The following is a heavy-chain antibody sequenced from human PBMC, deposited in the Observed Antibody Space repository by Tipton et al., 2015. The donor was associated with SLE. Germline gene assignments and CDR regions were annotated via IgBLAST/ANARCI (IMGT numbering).Heavy chain of an antibody. D-gene: IGHD3-3*01. Sequence: LRLSCAVYGGSFSGYYWSWIRQPPGKGLEWIGEINHSGSTNYNPSLKSRVTISVDTSKNQFSLKLSSVTAADTAVYYCARVGFWSGPGYFDYWGQGTLVTVSS. CDR2: INHSGST. CDR1: GGSFSGYY. J-gene: IGHJ4*02. CDR3: ARVGFWSGPGYFDY. V-gene: IGHV4-34*01.